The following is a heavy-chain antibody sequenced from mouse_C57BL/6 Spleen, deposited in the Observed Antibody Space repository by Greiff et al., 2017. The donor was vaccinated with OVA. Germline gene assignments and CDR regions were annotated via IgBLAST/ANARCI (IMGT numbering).Heavy chain of an antibody. Sequence: GGGLVQPKGSLKLSCAASGFSFNTYAMNWVRQAPGKGLEWVARIRSKSNNYATYYADSVKYRFTISRDDSESMLYLQMNNLKTEDTAMYYCVRHKQYFDVWGTGTTVTVSS. V-gene: IGHV10-1*01. CDR2: IRSKSNNYAT. J-gene: IGHJ1*03. CDR1: GFSFNTYA. CDR3: VRHKQYFDV.